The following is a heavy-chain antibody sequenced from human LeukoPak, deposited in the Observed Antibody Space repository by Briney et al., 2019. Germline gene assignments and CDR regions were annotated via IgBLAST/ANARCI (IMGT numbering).Heavy chain of an antibody. CDR2: ISYDGSNT. CDR1: GFTFSSYA. CDR3: ARGTTGGYSPSH. Sequence: PGGSLRLSCAASGFTFSSYAMHWVRQAPGKGLEWVAVISYDGSNTYYADSVKGRFTISRDNAKNSLYLQMNSLRAEDTAVYYCARGTTGGYSPSHWGQGTLVTVSS. D-gene: IGHD5-12*01. J-gene: IGHJ4*02. V-gene: IGHV3-30-3*01.